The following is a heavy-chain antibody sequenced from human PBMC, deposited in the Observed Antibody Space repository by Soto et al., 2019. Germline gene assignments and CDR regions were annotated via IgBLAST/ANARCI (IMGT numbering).Heavy chain of an antibody. CDR3: ARDGSTGTTSPYYYYMDV. D-gene: IGHD1-7*01. J-gene: IGHJ6*03. CDR2: ISSSGSTI. CDR1: GFTFSDYY. Sequence: GGSLRLSCAASGFTFSDYYMSWIRQAPGKGLEWVSYISSSGSTIYYADSVKGRFTISRDNAKNSLYLQMNSLRAEDTAVYYCARDGSTGTTSPYYYYMDVWGKGPRSPSP. V-gene: IGHV3-11*01.